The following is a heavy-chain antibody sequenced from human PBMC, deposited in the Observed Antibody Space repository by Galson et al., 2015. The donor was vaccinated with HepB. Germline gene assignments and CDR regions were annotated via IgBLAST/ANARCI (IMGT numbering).Heavy chain of an antibody. CDR3: AKFSAVAGSSSYFDY. Sequence: SLRLSCAASGFTFSSYELNWVRQAPGQGLEWVAYISSSGSTIYYADSVKGRFTISRDNAKNSLYLQMNSLRAEDTAVYYCAKFSAVAGSSSYFDYWGQGTLVTVSS. J-gene: IGHJ4*02. CDR2: ISSSGSTI. V-gene: IGHV3-48*03. D-gene: IGHD6-19*01. CDR1: GFTFSSYE.